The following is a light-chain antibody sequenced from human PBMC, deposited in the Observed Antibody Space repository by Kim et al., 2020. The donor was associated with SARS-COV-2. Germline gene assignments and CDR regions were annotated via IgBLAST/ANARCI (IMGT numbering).Light chain of an antibody. CDR3: ATWDDSLSGQV. J-gene: IGLJ3*02. CDR1: SSNIGSNY. Sequence: ELTQPHSTSGTPGQRVTMSCSGSSSNIGSNYVYWYQQLPGTAPKLLIYRNTQRPSGVPDRFSGSKSGTSASLAISGLRSEDEADYYCATWDDSLSGQVFGGGTQLTVL. V-gene: IGLV1-47*01. CDR2: RNT.